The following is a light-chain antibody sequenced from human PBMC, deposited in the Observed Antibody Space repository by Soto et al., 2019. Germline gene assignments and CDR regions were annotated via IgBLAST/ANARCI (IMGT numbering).Light chain of an antibody. CDR3: LLSYGGAGSYV. V-gene: IGLV7-46*01. J-gene: IGLJ1*01. Sequence: QAVVTQEPSLTVSPGGTVTLTCGSSTGAVTSGHYPYWFQQKPGQAPRTLIYDTTNKHSWTPARFSGSLLGGKAALTLSGARLGVGVEYSCLLSYGGAGSYVFGTGTRVTVL. CDR2: DTT. CDR1: TGAVTSGHY.